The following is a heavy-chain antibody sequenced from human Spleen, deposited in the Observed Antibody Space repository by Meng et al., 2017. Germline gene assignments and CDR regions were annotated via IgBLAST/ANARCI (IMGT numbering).Heavy chain of an antibody. CDR1: GGTFSSYA. CDR3: ARGAVVATTYYFDY. V-gene: IGHV1-69*13. J-gene: IGHJ4*02. CDR2: IIPIFGTA. D-gene: IGHD2-15*01. Sequence: SVKVSCKASGGTFSSYAISWVRQAPGQGLEWMGGIIPIFGTANYAQKFQGRVTITADESTSTAYMELSGLRSEDTALYYCARGAVVATTYYFDYWGQGSLVTVSS.